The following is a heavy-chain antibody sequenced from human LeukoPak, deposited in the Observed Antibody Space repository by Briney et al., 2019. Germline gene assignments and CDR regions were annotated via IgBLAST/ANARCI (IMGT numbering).Heavy chain of an antibody. Sequence: WASVKVSCKASGYAFTGYYMHWVRQAPGQGLEWMGWINPNSGGTNYAQKFQGRVTMTRDTSISTAYMELSRLRSDDTAVYYCARGAWELLRDFNWFDPWGQGTLVTVSS. D-gene: IGHD1-26*01. J-gene: IGHJ5*02. CDR3: ARGAWELLRDFNWFDP. CDR1: GYAFTGYY. CDR2: INPNSGGT. V-gene: IGHV1-2*02.